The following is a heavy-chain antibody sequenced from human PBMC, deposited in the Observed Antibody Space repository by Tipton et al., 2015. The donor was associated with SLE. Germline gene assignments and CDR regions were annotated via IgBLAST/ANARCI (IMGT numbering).Heavy chain of an antibody. J-gene: IGHJ5*02. V-gene: IGHV1-69*13. D-gene: IGHD6-6*01. CDR2: IIPIFGTA. Sequence: QSGPEVKKPGASVKVSCKASGYTFTSYGISWVRQAPGQGLEWMGGIIPIFGTANYAQKFQGRVTITADESTSTAYMELSSLRSEDTAVYCCARGGWDSSSSANWFGAWGQGTLVTVSS. CDR1: GYTFTSYG. CDR3: ARGGWDSSSSANWFGA.